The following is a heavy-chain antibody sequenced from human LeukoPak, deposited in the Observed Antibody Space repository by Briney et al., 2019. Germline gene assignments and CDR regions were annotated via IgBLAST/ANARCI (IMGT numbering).Heavy chain of an antibody. CDR3: GGFGY. V-gene: IGHV3-15*01. CDR2: IKSNPDGGTT. CDR1: GFTFSDYY. J-gene: IGHJ4*02. Sequence: PGGSLRLSCAASGFTFSDYYMSWIRQAPGKGLDWVGRIKSNPDGGTTEYAAPVKGRFTISRDDSKNTLFLQMRSLKTEDTALYYCGGFGYWGQGTLVTVSS.